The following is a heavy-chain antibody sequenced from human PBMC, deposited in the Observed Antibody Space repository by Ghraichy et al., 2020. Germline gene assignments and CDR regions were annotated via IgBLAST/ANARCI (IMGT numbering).Heavy chain of an antibody. Sequence: GGSLRLSCAASGFTFSNFGMHWVRQAPGKGLEWVAVISYDGSNKYYADSVKGRFTISRDNSKNTMYLQMNSLRAEDRAVYYCTKGAGDDTDYGRYYYYYYMAVWGQGTTVTVSS. V-gene: IGHV3-30*18. D-gene: IGHD4/OR15-4a*01. J-gene: IGHJ6*03. CDR1: GFTFSNFG. CDR2: ISYDGSNK. CDR3: TKGAGDDTDYGRYYYYYYMAV.